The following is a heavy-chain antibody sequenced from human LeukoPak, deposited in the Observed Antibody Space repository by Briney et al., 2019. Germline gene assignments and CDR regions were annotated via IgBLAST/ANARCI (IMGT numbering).Heavy chain of an antibody. D-gene: IGHD6-19*01. V-gene: IGHV3-11*04. CDR2: ISSSGSTI. J-gene: IGHJ6*03. CDR1: GFTFSDYY. Sequence: GGSLRLSCAASGFTFSDYYMSWIRQAPGKGLEWVSYISSSGSTIYYADSVKGRFTISRDNAKNSLYLQMNSLRAEDTAVYYCARVGVAVAGTYNYYYYMDVWGKGTTVTVSS. CDR3: ARVGVAVAGTYNYYYYMDV.